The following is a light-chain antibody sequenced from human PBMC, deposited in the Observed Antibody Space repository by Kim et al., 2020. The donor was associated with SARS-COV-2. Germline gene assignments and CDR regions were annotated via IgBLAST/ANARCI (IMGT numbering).Light chain of an antibody. CDR1: SGYSNYK. Sequence: TWTLSSGYSNYKVDWYQQRPGKGPRFVMRVGTGGIVGSKGDGIPDRFSVLASGLNRYLTIKNIQEEDESDYHCGADHGSGSNFVWVFGGGTQLTVL. J-gene: IGLJ3*02. CDR3: GADHGSGSNFVWV. CDR2: VGTGGIVG. V-gene: IGLV9-49*01.